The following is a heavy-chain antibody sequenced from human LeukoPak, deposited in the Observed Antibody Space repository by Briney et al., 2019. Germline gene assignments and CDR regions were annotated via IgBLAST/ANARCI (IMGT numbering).Heavy chain of an antibody. CDR2: IRYDGNSE. D-gene: IGHD6-19*01. CDR3: AKPLDPYSSGWTNFDY. CDR1: GFTFSSYG. J-gene: IGHJ4*02. V-gene: IGHV3-30*02. Sequence: GGSLRLSCAASGFTFSSYGMHWVRQAPGKGLEWVAFIRYDGNSEFYVDSVKGRFTISRDNSKNTLYLQMNSLRAEDTAVYYCAKPLDPYSSGWTNFDYWGQGTLVTVSS.